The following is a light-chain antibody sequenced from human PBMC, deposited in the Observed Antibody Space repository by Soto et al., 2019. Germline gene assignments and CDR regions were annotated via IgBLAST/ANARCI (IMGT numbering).Light chain of an antibody. CDR2: AAS. V-gene: IGKV1-39*01. CDR1: QSITY. J-gene: IGKJ5*01. Sequence: DIQMTQYPSSLSASVGDRVTITCRASQSITYLNWYQQKPGKAPDLLIYAASSLQSGIPSRFGGRGSGTDFTLTITGLQPEDFATYYCQQNYSLPITFGQGTRLEIK. CDR3: QQNYSLPIT.